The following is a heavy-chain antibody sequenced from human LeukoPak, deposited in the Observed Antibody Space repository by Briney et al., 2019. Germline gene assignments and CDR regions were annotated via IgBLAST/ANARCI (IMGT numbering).Heavy chain of an antibody. J-gene: IGHJ3*02. Sequence: GGSLRLSCAGSGFTFSSYWMAWVRQAPGKGLEWVANIKQDGSEKHYVDSVKGRFTISRDNAKNSLYLQMNSLRAEDTAVYYCARGGPGAFDIWGQGTMVTVSA. CDR3: ARGGPGAFDI. CDR2: IKQDGSEK. CDR1: GFTFSSYW. V-gene: IGHV3-7*03.